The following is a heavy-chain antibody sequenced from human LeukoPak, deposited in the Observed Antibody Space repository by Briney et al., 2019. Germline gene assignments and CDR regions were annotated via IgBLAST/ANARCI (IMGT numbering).Heavy chain of an antibody. Sequence: ASVKVSCKSSGYTFTVYYMHWVRQAPEHGLEWMGWMNPNSGNTGYAQKFQGRVTITRNTSISTAYMALSSLRSEDTAVYYCAGGPRGLVSSRSYWFDPWGQGTLVTVSS. J-gene: IGHJ5*02. D-gene: IGHD3-10*01. CDR3: AGGPRGLVSSRSYWFDP. CDR2: MNPNSGNT. CDR1: GYTFTVYY. V-gene: IGHV1-8*03.